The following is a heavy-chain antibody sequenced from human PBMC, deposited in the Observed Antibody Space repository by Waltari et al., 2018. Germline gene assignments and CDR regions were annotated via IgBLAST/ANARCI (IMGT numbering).Heavy chain of an antibody. CDR1: GGTFSSYA. V-gene: IGHV1-69*13. Sequence: QVQLVQSGAEVKKPGSSVKVSCKASGGTFSSYAISWVRQAPGQGLEWMGGIIPIFGTANYAQKFQGRVTITADESTSTAYMELSSLRSEDTAVYYCARGDFWSGVLPGDYYGMDVWGQGTTVTVSS. CDR3: ARGDFWSGVLPGDYYGMDV. CDR2: IIPIFGTA. J-gene: IGHJ6*02. D-gene: IGHD3-3*01.